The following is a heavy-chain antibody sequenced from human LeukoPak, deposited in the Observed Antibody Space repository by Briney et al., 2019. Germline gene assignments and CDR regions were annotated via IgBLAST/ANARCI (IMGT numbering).Heavy chain of an antibody. CDR2: ISYDGSNK. CDR1: GFTFSSYA. V-gene: IGHV3-30-3*01. D-gene: IGHD1-26*01. CDR3: ARDRGPGTGIVGATFVPNYPTDY. J-gene: IGHJ4*02. Sequence: GGSLRLSCAASGFTFSSYAMHWVRQAPSKGLEWVAVISYDGSNKYYADSVKGRFTISRDNSKNTLYLQMNSLRAEDTAVYYCARDRGPGTGIVGATFVPNYPTDYWGQGTLVTVSS.